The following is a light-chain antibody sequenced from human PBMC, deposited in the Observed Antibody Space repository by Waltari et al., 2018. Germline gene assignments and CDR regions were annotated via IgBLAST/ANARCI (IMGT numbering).Light chain of an antibody. V-gene: IGLV2-14*03. CDR2: DVI. J-gene: IGLJ2*01. CDR3: SSYISSDTLEL. CDR1: SRDVGGYNI. Sequence: HSALTQPAPVSGSPGQSITISVTATSRDVGGYNIVSWYQQHPGKAPKLMIFDVINRPSGVSNRFSGSKSGNTASLTVSGLQAEDEADYYCSSYISSDTLELFGGGTSLTVL.